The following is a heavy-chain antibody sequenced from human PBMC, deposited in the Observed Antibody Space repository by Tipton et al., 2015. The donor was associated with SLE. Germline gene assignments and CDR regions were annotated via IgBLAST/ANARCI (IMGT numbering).Heavy chain of an antibody. J-gene: IGHJ6*02. CDR2: INHSGST. CDR1: GGSFNGYY. V-gene: IGHV4-34*01. CDR3: AKLHEERRELKGMDV. D-gene: IGHD1-1*01. Sequence: TLSLTCAVYGGSFNGYYWTWIRQPPGKGLEWIGEINHSGSTNYNPSLKSRLTISVDTSKNQFSLKLSSMTAADTAVYYCAKLHEERRELKGMDVWGQGTTVTVSS.